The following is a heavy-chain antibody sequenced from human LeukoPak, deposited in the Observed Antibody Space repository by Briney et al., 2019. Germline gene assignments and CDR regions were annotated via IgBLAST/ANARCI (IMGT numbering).Heavy chain of an antibody. CDR1: GCTFSSYS. CDR3: ARGGELGAFDI. CDR2: IIPILGIA. J-gene: IGHJ3*02. V-gene: IGHV1-69*02. D-gene: IGHD3-10*01. Sequence: SVKVSCKASGCTFSSYSMSWVRQAPGQGLEWMGRIIPILGIANYAQKFQGRVTITADKSTSTAYMELSSLRSEDTAVYYCARGGELGAFDIWGQGTMVTVSS.